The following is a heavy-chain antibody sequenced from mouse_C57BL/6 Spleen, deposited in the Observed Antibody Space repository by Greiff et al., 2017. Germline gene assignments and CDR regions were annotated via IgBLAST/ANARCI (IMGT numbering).Heavy chain of an antibody. J-gene: IGHJ1*03. Sequence: QVQLQQPGAELVRPGSSVKLSCKASGYTFTSYWMHWVKQRPIQGLEWIGNIDPSDSETHYNQKFKDKATLTVDKSSSTAYMQLSSLTSEDSAVYYCARPKAYGSSDWYFDVWGTGTTVTVSS. D-gene: IGHD1-1*01. V-gene: IGHV1-52*01. CDR2: IDPSDSET. CDR1: GYTFTSYW. CDR3: ARPKAYGSSDWYFDV.